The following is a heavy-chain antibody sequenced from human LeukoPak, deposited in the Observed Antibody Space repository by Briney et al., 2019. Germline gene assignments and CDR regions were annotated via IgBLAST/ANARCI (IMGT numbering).Heavy chain of an antibody. J-gene: IGHJ2*01. CDR3: ARDPNSGYDMVWYLDL. Sequence: PGGSLRLSCAASGFTFSSYSMNWVRQAPGKGLEWVSSISSSSSYIYYADSVKGRFTISRDNAKNSLYLQMNSLRAEDTAVYYCARDPNSGYDMVWYLDLWGRGTLVTVSS. CDR1: GFTFSSYS. V-gene: IGHV3-21*01. CDR2: ISSSSSYI. D-gene: IGHD5-12*01.